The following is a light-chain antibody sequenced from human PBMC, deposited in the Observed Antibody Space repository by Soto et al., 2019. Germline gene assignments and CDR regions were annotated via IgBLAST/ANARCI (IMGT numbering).Light chain of an antibody. J-gene: IGKJ1*01. CDR1: QSVSSN. Sequence: EIVMKQSPATLCISPGERATLSCRASQSVSSNLAWYQQKPGQAPRLLIYGASTRATGIPARFSGSGSGTEFALTISSLQSEDFAVYYCQQYNNWHPWTFGQGTKVEIK. CDR3: QQYNNWHPWT. V-gene: IGKV3-15*01. CDR2: GAS.